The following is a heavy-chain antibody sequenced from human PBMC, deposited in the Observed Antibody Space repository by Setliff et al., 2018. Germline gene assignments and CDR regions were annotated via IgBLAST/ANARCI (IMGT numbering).Heavy chain of an antibody. D-gene: IGHD2-15*01. CDR1: GYSFPSYG. CDR2: ISAYNGFI. V-gene: IGHV1-18*01. Sequence: ASVKVSCKASGYSFPSYGISWVRQAPGQGLEWMGWISAYNGFIIYAQMFQGRVIMTTDTSTSTAYMELRSLRSDDTAVYYCARERPMVVVADNLALFDYWGQGTLVTVSS. CDR3: ARERPMVVVADNLALFDY. J-gene: IGHJ4*02.